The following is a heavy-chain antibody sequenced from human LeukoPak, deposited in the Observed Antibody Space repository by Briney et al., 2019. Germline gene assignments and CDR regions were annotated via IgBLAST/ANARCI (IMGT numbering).Heavy chain of an antibody. CDR2: IIPVFGTA. J-gene: IGHJ4*02. Sequence: SVKVSCKASGGTFSSYTINWVRQAPGQGLEWMGGIIPVFGTANYVQKFQGRVTITADESTSTAYMELSSLRSEDTAVYYCARGARPYYDNSDYFDYWGQGILVTVSS. V-gene: IGHV1-69*13. D-gene: IGHD3-22*01. CDR1: GGTFSSYT. CDR3: ARGARPYYDNSDYFDY.